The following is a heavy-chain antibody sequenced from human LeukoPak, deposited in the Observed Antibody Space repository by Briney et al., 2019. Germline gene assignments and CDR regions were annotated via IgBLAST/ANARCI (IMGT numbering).Heavy chain of an antibody. CDR1: GGSISSGSYS. Sequence: SETLSLTCTVSGGSISSGSYSWSWIRQPAGKGLEWIGRFYTSGTTNYNPSLKSRVTISVDTSKNQFSLKLSSVTAADTAVYYCARQGGVAVEDFDYWGQGTLVTVSS. V-gene: IGHV4-61*02. J-gene: IGHJ4*02. CDR2: FYTSGTT. D-gene: IGHD6-19*01. CDR3: ARQGGVAVEDFDY.